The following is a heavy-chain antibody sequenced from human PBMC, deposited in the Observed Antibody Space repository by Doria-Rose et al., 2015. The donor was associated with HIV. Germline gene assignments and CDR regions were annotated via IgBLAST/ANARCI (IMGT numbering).Heavy chain of an antibody. D-gene: IGHD6-13*01. V-gene: IGHV2-26*01. CDR3: ARIKSSRWYHKYYFDF. CDR2: IFSDDER. J-gene: IGHJ4*02. Sequence: QVQLVQSGPVLVKPAETLTLTCTVSGVSLSSPGMGVSWIRQPPGQALEWLANIFSDDERSYNTSLKSRLTISRGTSKSQVVLTMTDMDPVDTATYYCARIKSSRWYHKYYFDFWGQGTLVIVSA. CDR1: GVSLSSPGMG.